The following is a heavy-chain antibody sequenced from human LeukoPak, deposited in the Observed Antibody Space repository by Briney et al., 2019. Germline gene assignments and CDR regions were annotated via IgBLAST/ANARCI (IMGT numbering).Heavy chain of an antibody. Sequence: GGSLRLSCAASGFTFSSYWMHWVRQAPGKGLVWVSRISSDGSTTSNADSVKGRFTISRDNAKNTLYLQMNSLRAEDTAEYYCASHTSAVAGHYWGQGTLVTVSS. CDR3: ASHTSAVAGHY. D-gene: IGHD6-19*01. V-gene: IGHV3-74*01. J-gene: IGHJ4*02. CDR2: ISSDGSTT. CDR1: GFTFSSYW.